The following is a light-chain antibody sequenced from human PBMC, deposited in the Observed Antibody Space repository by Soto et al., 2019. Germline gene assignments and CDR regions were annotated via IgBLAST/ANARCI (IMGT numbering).Light chain of an antibody. J-gene: IGLJ1*01. Sequence: QSALIQPPSVSGSPGQSVTISCTGTSSDVGSYDYVSWYQQHPGTVPKPMIYNVNTQPSGVPDRFSGSKSGNTASLTISGLQAEDEADYYCSSYTSSSPYVFGTGTRSPS. CDR1: SSDVGSYDY. CDR3: SSYTSSSPYV. V-gene: IGLV2-18*02. CDR2: NVN.